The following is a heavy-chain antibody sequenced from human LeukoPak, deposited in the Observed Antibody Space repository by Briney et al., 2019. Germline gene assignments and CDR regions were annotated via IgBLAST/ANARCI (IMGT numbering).Heavy chain of an antibody. CDR3: ASLRDYGGNWLDY. J-gene: IGHJ4*02. CDR1: GGSISSYY. CDR2: IYYSGSN. Sequence: SETLSLTCTVSGGSISSYYWSWIRQPPGKGLEWIGYIYYSGSNNYNPSLKSRVTISVDTSKNQFSLKLSSVTAADTAVYYCASLRDYGGNWLDYWGQGTLVTVSS. V-gene: IGHV4-59*01. D-gene: IGHD4-23*01.